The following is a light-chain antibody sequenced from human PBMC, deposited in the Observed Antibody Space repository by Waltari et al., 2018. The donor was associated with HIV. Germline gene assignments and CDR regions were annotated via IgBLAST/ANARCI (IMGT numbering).Light chain of an antibody. V-gene: IGKV4-1*01. Sequence: DIVMTQSPDALAVSLGERAVINCTSSQSVLYNSNNKNYLVWYQQKPGQPPKVLFSWASIREPGVSDRFSGSGSGTHFTLAISGLQAEDVAVYYCQQYYSIPITFGQGTRLDIK. CDR3: QQYYSIPIT. J-gene: IGKJ5*01. CDR1: QSVLYNSNNKNY. CDR2: WAS.